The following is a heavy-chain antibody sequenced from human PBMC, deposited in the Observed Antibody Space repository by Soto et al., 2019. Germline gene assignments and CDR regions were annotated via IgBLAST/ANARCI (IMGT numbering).Heavy chain of an antibody. Sequence: GSLRLSCAASGFTFSSYSMNWVRQAPGKGLEWVSFISSSSSYIYYADSVKGRFTISRDNAKNSLYLQMNSLRAEDTAVYYCARDDGGVVVAATHFDYWGQGTLVTVPS. J-gene: IGHJ4*02. CDR3: ARDDGGVVVAATHFDY. CDR1: GFTFSSYS. D-gene: IGHD2-15*01. V-gene: IGHV3-21*01. CDR2: ISSSSSYI.